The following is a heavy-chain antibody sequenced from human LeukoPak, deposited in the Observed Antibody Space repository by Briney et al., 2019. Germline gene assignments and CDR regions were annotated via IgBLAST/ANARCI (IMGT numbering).Heavy chain of an antibody. J-gene: IGHJ4*02. CDR1: GGSFSGYY. D-gene: IGHD1-26*01. CDR3: AVGAHRLYFDY. Sequence: SETLSLTCAVYGGSFSGYYWSWIRQPPGKGLEWIGEINHSGSTNNNPSLKSRVTISVDTSKNQFSLKLSSVTAADTAVYYCAVGAHRLYFDYWGQGTLVTVSS. CDR2: INHSGST. V-gene: IGHV4-34*01.